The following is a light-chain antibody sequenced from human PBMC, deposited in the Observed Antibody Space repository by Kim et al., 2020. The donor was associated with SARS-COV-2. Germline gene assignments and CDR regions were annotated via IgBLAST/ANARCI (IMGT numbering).Light chain of an antibody. CDR3: HVWDTSSDHGV. CDR1: RVGGKN. CDR2: NDN. J-gene: IGLJ1*01. Sequence: SYELTQPPSVSVAPGRTATITCGGNRVGGKNVHWYQQKPGQTPVVIIYNDNDRPSGIPERFSGSNSRDTATLTISWVEAGDEADYYCHVWDTSSDHGVFG. V-gene: IGLV3-21*04.